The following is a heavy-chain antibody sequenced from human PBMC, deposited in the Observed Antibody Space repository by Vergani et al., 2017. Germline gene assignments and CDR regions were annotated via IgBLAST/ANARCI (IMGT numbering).Heavy chain of an antibody. V-gene: IGHV3-30*04. CDR2: ISYDGSNK. CDR1: GFTFSSYA. Sequence: VQLVESGGGLVQPGGSLRLSCAASGFTFSSYAMHWVRQAPGKGLEWVAVISYDGSNKYYADSVKGRFTISRDNSKNTLYLQMNSLRAEDTAVYYCAGDPPVAARPYYYYMDVWGKGTTVTVSS. J-gene: IGHJ6*03. D-gene: IGHD2-15*01. CDR3: AGDPPVAARPYYYYMDV.